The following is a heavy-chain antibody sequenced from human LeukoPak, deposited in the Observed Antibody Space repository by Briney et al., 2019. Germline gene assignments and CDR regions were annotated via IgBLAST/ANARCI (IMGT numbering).Heavy chain of an antibody. CDR2: IIPIFDIT. D-gene: IGHD2-2*01. CDR1: GGTFSSYA. Sequence: SVKVSCKASGGTFSSYALSWVRQAPGQGLEWMGGIIPIFDITNYAQNFQGRVTITADESTSTAYMELSSLRSEDTAVYYCARDRGYCSSTSCPDAFDIWGQGTMVTVSS. CDR3: ARDRGYCSSTSCPDAFDI. J-gene: IGHJ3*02. V-gene: IGHV1-69*01.